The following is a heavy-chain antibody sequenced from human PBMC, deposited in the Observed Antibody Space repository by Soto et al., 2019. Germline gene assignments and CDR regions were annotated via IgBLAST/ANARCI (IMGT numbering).Heavy chain of an antibody. Sequence: PSETLSLTCAVYGESLSAYYWTWIRQPPGKGLEWIGEINQSGSTNYNPSLKSRVTMSADTSKKHFSLKVTSVTAADTPVYYCARGMFSAPFLFPCLDVWGQGTTVTVSS. CDR1: GESLSAYY. V-gene: IGHV4-34*01. CDR3: ARGMFSAPFLFPCLDV. CDR2: INQSGST. D-gene: IGHD3-10*02. J-gene: IGHJ6*02.